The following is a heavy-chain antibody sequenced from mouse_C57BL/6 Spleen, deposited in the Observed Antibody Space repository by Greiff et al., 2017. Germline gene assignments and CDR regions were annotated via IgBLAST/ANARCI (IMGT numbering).Heavy chain of an antibody. CDR2: ISDGGSYT. D-gene: IGHD3-2*02. CDR3: ARDLLIDSSGSGFAY. J-gene: IGHJ3*01. CDR1: GFTFSSYA. V-gene: IGHV5-4*01. Sequence: EVQRVESGGGLVKPGGSLKLSCAASGFTFSSYAMSWVRQTPEKRLEWVATISDGGSYTYYPDNVKGRFTISRDNAKNNLYLQMSHLKSEDTAMYYCARDLLIDSSGSGFAYWGQGTLVTVSA.